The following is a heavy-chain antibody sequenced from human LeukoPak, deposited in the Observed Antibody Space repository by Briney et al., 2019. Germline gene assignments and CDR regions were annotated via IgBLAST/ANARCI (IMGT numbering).Heavy chain of an antibody. V-gene: IGHV1-18*01. J-gene: IGHJ4*02. CDR2: VSAYNGNT. D-gene: IGHD3-22*01. CDR1: GYTFTSYG. CDR3: ASDLTYYSDSSGYSGDY. Sequence: ASVKVSCKASGYTFTSYGISWVRQAPGQGLEGMGWVSAYNGNTNYAHKLQGRVTMTTDTSTSTAYMELRSLRSDATAVYYCASDLTYYSDSSGYSGDYWGQGTLVTVSS.